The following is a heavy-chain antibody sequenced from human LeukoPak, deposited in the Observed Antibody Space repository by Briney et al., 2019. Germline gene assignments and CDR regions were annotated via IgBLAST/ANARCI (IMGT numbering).Heavy chain of an antibody. Sequence: GGSLRLSCAASGFTFSSYAMSWVRQAPGKGLEWVSAISGSDDNTYYADSVKGRFTISRDNSKNTLYLQMNSLRAEDTAVYYCAKDNYSGYYIDYWGQGTLVPSPQ. J-gene: IGHJ4*02. CDR1: GFTFSSYA. V-gene: IGHV3-23*01. CDR2: ISGSDDNT. D-gene: IGHD5-12*01. CDR3: AKDNYSGYYIDY.